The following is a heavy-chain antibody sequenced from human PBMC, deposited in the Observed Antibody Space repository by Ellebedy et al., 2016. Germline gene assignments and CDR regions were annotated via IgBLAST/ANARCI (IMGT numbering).Heavy chain of an antibody. J-gene: IGHJ4*02. CDR1: GGTSSNYI. V-gene: IGHV1-18*01. CDR2: ISAYNGNT. Sequence: ASVKVSXXASGGTSSNYIISWVRQAPGQGLEWMGWISAYNGNTNYAQKLQGRVTMTTDTSTSTAYMELRSLRSDDTAVYYCARESVVVVAAYFDYWGQGTLVTVSS. CDR3: ARESVVVVAAYFDY. D-gene: IGHD2-15*01.